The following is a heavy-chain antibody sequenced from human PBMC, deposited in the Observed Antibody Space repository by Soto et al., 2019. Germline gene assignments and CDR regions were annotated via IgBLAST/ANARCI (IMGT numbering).Heavy chain of an antibody. CDR2: IYHSGST. D-gene: IGHD4-17*01. J-gene: IGHJ4*02. CDR1: GYSISSGYY. CDR3: ASFDYGDYFDY. V-gene: IGHV4-38-2*01. Sequence: KPSETLSLTCAVSGYSISSGYYWGWIRQPPGKGLEWIGSIYHSGSTYYNPSLKGRVTISVDTSKNQFSLKLSSVTAADTAVYYCASFDYGDYFDYWGQGTLVTVSS.